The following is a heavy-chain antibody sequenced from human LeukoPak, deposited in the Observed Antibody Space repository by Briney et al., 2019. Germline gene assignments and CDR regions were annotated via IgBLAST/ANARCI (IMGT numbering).Heavy chain of an antibody. V-gene: IGHV3-7*01. Sequence: GGSLRLSCAASGFSFSMDWMSWVRQAPGKGLEWVANIKQDGSEKYYADSVKGRFTISRDNAKNSLCLPMNSVRAEDTAVYYCAREGNRRSFDYWGQGTLVTVSS. J-gene: IGHJ4*02. D-gene: IGHD1-14*01. CDR1: GFSFSMDW. CDR2: IKQDGSEK. CDR3: AREGNRRSFDY.